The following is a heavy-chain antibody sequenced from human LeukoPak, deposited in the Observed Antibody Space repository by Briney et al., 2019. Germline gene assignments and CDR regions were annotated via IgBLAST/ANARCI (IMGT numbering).Heavy chain of an antibody. CDR2: IYYSGST. Sequence: KTSETLSLTCTLSGGSISSSSYYWGWIRQPPGKGLEWIGSIYYSGSTYYNPSLKSRVTISVDTSKNQFSLKLSSVTAADTAVYYCARDTDYYDSSGYYYDYWGQGTLVTVSS. V-gene: IGHV4-39*07. D-gene: IGHD3-22*01. CDR1: GGSISSSSYY. CDR3: ARDTDYYDSSGYYYDY. J-gene: IGHJ4*02.